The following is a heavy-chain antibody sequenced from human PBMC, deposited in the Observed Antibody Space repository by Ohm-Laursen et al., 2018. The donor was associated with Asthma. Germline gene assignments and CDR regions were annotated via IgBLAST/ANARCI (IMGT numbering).Heavy chain of an antibody. Sequence: SLRLSCAASGFTFSSYSMNWVRQAPGKGLEWVSYISSSSSTIYYADSVKGRFTISRDNSKNTLYLQMNSLRAEDTAVYYCASDLSRWWVKNYGMDVWGQGTTVTVSS. J-gene: IGHJ6*02. V-gene: IGHV3-48*01. CDR3: ASDLSRWWVKNYGMDV. CDR2: ISSSSSTI. D-gene: IGHD2-8*02. CDR1: GFTFSSYS.